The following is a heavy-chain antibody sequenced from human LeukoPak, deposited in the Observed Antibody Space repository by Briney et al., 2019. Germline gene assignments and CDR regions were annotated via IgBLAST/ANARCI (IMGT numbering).Heavy chain of an antibody. D-gene: IGHD6-13*01. Sequence: GRSLRLSCAASGFTFSSYGMHWVRQAPGKGLEWVAVITYDGSNKYYADSVKGRFTISRDNSKNTLYLQMNSLRAEDTAVYYCARDVGGYSSSWYPPTGFDPWGQGTLVTVSS. CDR3: ARDVGGYSSSWYPPTGFDP. CDR2: ITYDGSNK. V-gene: IGHV3-30*03. J-gene: IGHJ5*02. CDR1: GFTFSSYG.